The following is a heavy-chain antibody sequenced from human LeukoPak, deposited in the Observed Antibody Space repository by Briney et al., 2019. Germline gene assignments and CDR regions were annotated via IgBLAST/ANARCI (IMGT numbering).Heavy chain of an antibody. V-gene: IGHV3-20*04. CDR1: GFTFDDYG. CDR3: ARDADTAMDLDWYFDL. J-gene: IGHJ2*01. D-gene: IGHD5-18*01. Sequence: PGGSLRLSCAASGFTFDDYGMSWVRQAPGKGLEWVSGINWNGGSTGYADSVKGRFTISRDNAKNSLYLQMNSPRAEDTALYYCARDADTAMDLDWYFDLWGRGTLVTVSS. CDR2: INWNGGST.